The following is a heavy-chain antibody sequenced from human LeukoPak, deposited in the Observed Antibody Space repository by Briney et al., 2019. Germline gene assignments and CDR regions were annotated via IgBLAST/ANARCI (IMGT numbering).Heavy chain of an antibody. V-gene: IGHV7-4-1*02. Sequence: RASVRVSCKASGYSFPMYAINWVRQAPGQGLEWMGWINTNTGNPTYAQGFTGRFVFSLDTSVTTAYLQISSLRAEDTAVYYCARVIKYSFSVGCFDPWGQGTQVTVSS. J-gene: IGHJ5*02. CDR1: GYSFPMYA. CDR2: INTNTGNP. D-gene: IGHD1-26*01. CDR3: ARVIKYSFSVGCFDP.